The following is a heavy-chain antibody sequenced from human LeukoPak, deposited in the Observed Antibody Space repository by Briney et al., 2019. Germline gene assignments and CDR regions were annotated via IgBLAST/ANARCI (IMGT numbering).Heavy chain of an antibody. V-gene: IGHV3-66*01. CDR2: IYSGGST. D-gene: IGHD3-16*01. CDR1: GFTVSSNY. J-gene: IGHJ3*02. Sequence: PGGSLRLSCAASGFTVSSNYMSWVRQAPGKGLEWVSVIYSGGSTYYADSVKGRFTISRDNSKNTLYLQMNSLRAEDTAVYYCSHYDYVWGSRNAFDIWGQGTMVTVSS. CDR3: SHYDYVWGSRNAFDI.